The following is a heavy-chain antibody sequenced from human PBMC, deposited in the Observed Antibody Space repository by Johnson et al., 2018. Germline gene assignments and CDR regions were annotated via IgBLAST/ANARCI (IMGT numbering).Heavy chain of an antibody. CDR2: IWYDGSNK. CDR1: GFTFSSYG. CDR3: ARARSWGIQLYYYYYGMDV. D-gene: IGHD5-18*01. V-gene: IGHV3-33*01. J-gene: IGHJ6*02. Sequence: QVQLVESGGGVVQPGRSLRLSCAASGFTFSSYGMHWVRQAPGKGLEGVAVIWYDGSNKYYADSVKGRFTISRDNSKNTLYLQMNSLRAEDTAVYYCARARSWGIQLYYYYYGMDVWGQGTTVTGSS.